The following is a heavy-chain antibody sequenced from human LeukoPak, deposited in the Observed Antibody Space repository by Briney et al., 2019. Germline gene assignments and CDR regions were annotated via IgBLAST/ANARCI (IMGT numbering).Heavy chain of an antibody. V-gene: IGHV3-21*01. CDR1: GFTFGSYA. Sequence: GGSLRLSCAGSGFTFGSYAMNWVRQAPGKGLEWVSSISSSSGYIYYADSVKGRFTISRDNAKNSLYLQMDSLRAEDTAVYYCARVVVSSGTLDYWGQGTLVTVSS. J-gene: IGHJ4*02. CDR2: ISSSSGYI. CDR3: ARVVVSSGTLDY. D-gene: IGHD3-22*01.